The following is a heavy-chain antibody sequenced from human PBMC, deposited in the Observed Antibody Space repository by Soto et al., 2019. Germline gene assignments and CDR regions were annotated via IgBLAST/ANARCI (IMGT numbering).Heavy chain of an antibody. Sequence: PSETLSLTCSVSGGSISSDDYYWSWIRQSPGRGLEWIGHVYYSGTTLYNPSLKSRLTISVDTSNNQFSLNLRNVTAADTAVYYCARDRRIIDNSYFDYWGRGALVTVSS. CDR2: VYYSGTT. CDR1: GGSISSDDYY. J-gene: IGHJ4*02. CDR3: ARDRRIIDNSYFDY. D-gene: IGHD1-1*01. V-gene: IGHV4-30-4*01.